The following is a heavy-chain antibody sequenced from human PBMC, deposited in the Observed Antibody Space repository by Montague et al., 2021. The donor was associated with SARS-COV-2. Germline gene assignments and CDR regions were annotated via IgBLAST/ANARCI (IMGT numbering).Heavy chain of an antibody. CDR3: ARSYGDYRDSYFDY. D-gene: IGHD4-17*01. CDR2: XXWDEDQ. V-gene: IGHV2-70*01. J-gene: IGHJ4*02. CDR1: GFSLNTSGMC. Sequence: PALGKPTQTLTLTCTFSGFSLNTSGMCVSWIRQPPGKALEWLALXXWDEDQYYSTSLKTRLTISKDTSKNQVVLTMTNMDPIDTATYYCARSYGDYRDSYFDYWGQGTLVTVSS.